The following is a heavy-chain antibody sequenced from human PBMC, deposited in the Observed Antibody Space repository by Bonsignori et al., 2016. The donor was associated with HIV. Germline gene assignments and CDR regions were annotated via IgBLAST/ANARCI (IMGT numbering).Heavy chain of an antibody. CDR2: IGVSRAIT. V-gene: IGHV3-23*01. Sequence: VRQAPGKGLEWVSTIGVSRAITYYADSVKGRFTISRDYSKNTVYLQMDSLRAEDTALYYCAKDVATYGSGRHTEFFQHWGQGTLVTVSS. D-gene: IGHD3-10*01. J-gene: IGHJ1*01. CDR3: AKDVATYGSGRHTEFFQH.